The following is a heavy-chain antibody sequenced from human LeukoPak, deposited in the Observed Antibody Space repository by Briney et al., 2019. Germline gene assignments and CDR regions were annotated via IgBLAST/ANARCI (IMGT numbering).Heavy chain of an antibody. CDR3: ARDRGRFDY. J-gene: IGHJ4*02. CDR1: GFIFSTYS. Sequence: GGSLRLSCAASGFIFSTYSMNWVRQAPGKGLEWVSSISSSSSYIYYADSVKGRFSISRDNAKNVFYLQMNSLRPEDTAVYYCARDRGRFDYWGPGTLLTVSS. CDR2: ISSSSSYI. D-gene: IGHD2-15*01. V-gene: IGHV3-21*06.